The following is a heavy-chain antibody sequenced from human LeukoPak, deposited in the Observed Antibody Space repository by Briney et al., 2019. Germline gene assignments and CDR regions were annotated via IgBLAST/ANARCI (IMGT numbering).Heavy chain of an antibody. Sequence: ASVKVSCKASAGTFSSYAISWVRQAPGQGLEWMGGIIPIFGTANYAQKFQGRVTITTDESTSTAYMELSSLRSEDTAVYYCARSRYCSSTSCYTGRFDYWGQGTLVTVSS. V-gene: IGHV1-69*05. CDR3: ARSRYCSSTSCYTGRFDY. J-gene: IGHJ4*02. CDR1: AGTFSSYA. CDR2: IIPIFGTA. D-gene: IGHD2-2*02.